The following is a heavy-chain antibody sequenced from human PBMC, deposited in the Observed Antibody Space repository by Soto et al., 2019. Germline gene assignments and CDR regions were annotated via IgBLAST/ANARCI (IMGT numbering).Heavy chain of an antibody. CDR3: ARDLGDQGRFDY. CDR1: GYTFTSYD. V-gene: IGHV1-8*01. D-gene: IGHD2-21*02. Sequence: ASVKVSCKASGYTFTSYDINWVRQATGQGLEWMGWMNPNSGNTDYAQKLQGRVTMTTDTSTSTAYMELRSLRSDDTAVYYCARDLGDQGRFDYWGQGTLVTVS. CDR2: MNPNSGNT. J-gene: IGHJ4*02.